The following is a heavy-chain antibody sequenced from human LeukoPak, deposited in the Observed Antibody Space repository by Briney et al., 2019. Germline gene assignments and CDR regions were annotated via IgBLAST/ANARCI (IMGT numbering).Heavy chain of an antibody. D-gene: IGHD1-7*01. J-gene: IGHJ1*01. CDR1: GFAFADYS. Sequence: GGSLRLSCAASGFAFADYSLHWVRQAPGKGLEWVALMSFDGNFENFADSVKGRFTISRDTARNTLYLHMGSLGVEDSAVYYGARVGETGTVTMELDLWGQGALVTVSS. V-gene: IGHV3-30*04. CDR2: MSFDGNFE. CDR3: ARVGETGTVTMELDL.